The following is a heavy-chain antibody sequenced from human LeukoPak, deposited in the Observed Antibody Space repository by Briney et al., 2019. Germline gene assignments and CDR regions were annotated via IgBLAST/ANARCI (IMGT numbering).Heavy chain of an antibody. CDR1: LGSHW. Sequence: GGSLRLSCVGALGSHWMSWVRQAPGKGLEWVANIKEDGSQKYYMDSVKGRFTISRDNAKSSLFLQMNNLRVEDTAVYYCTRDQTWGQGTLVTVSS. V-gene: IGHV3-7*01. CDR3: TRDQT. CDR2: IKEDGSQK. J-gene: IGHJ4*02.